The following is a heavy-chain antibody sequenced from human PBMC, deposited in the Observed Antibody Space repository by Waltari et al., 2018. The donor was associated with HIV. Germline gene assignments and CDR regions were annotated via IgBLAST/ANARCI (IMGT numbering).Heavy chain of an antibody. Sequence: EVRLVQPGAVVTRPGDTLKISCNTSGYTFTNYWVGWLSQMAGKGLEWIGVIYPHTDRVQYNPSFHGRGGISTDWSTRTVYLEWRSLTALDTGVYYCARRPDYGGDWFDSWGQGTLVSVSS. CDR2: IYPHTDRV. V-gene: IGHV5-51*03. D-gene: IGHD3-10*01. CDR1: GYTFTNYW. CDR3: ARRPDYGGDWFDS. J-gene: IGHJ5*01.